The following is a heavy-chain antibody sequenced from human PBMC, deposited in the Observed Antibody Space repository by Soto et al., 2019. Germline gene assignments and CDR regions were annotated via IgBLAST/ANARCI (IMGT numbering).Heavy chain of an antibody. CDR1: GGSISSSNW. Sequence: AETLSLTCAVSGGSISSSNWLRVFRDPPGKGLEWIGEIYHSGSTNYNPSLKSRVTISVDKSKNQFSLKLSSVTAADTAVYYCARFTVTPNYYYGMDVWGQGTTVTVSS. CDR3: ARFTVTPNYYYGMDV. J-gene: IGHJ6*02. V-gene: IGHV4-4*02. CDR2: IYHSGST. D-gene: IGHD4-17*01.